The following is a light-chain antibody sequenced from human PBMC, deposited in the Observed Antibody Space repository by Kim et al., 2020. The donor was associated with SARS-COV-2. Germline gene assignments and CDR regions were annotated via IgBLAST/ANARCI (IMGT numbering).Light chain of an antibody. J-gene: IGLJ1*01. Sequence: MVTVPCTGSSSNIGAGYDVHWYQQLPGTAPKLLIYGNSNRPSGVPDRFSGSKSGTSASLAITGLQAEDEADYYCQSYDSSLSGYVFGTGTKVTVL. CDR1: SSNIGAGYD. CDR2: GNS. V-gene: IGLV1-40*01. CDR3: QSYDSSLSGYV.